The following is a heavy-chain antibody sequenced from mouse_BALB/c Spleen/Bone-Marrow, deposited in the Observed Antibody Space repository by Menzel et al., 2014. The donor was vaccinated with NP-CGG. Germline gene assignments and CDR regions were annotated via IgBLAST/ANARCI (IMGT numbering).Heavy chain of an antibody. CDR2: IYPGSGNT. J-gene: IGHJ4*01. D-gene: IGHD1-2*01. V-gene: IGHV1-63*01. CDR1: GYAFTNYW. Sequence: VQLQQSGAELVRPGTSVKISCKASGYAFTNYWLDWVKQSPGHGLEWIGDIYPGSGNTYFNEKFKGKATLTADKSSSTAYMQLSSLTPEDSAVYFCARPQFISGRYYAMDYWGQGTSVTVSS. CDR3: ARPQFISGRYYAMDY.